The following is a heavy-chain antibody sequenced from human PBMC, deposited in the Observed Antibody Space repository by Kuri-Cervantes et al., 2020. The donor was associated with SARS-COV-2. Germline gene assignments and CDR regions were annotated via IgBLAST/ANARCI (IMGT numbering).Heavy chain of an antibody. CDR2: TFYRSKWHN. J-gene: IGHJ4*02. CDR1: GDSVSSNSAA. V-gene: IGHV6-1*01. Sequence: SQTLSLTCAISGDSVSSNSAAWSWIRQSPSRGLDWLGRTFYRSKWHNDYAVSVKGRITISPDTSKNQFSLRLNSVTPEDTAVYYCAGGSSGCDYWGQGTLVTVSS. CDR3: AGGSSGCDY. D-gene: IGHD6-19*01.